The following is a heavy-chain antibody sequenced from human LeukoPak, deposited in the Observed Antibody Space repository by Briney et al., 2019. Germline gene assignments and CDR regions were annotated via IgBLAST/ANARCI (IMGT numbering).Heavy chain of an antibody. Sequence: GGSLRLSCAASGFTFSTYNMNWVRQAPGKGLEWVSSISGSSSYIYYADSVKGRFSISRDNAKNSLYLQMNSLRAEDTAVYYCARALHYYDSSGYYYVGDYWGQGTLVTVSS. V-gene: IGHV3-21*01. CDR2: ISGSSSYI. CDR1: GFTFSTYN. D-gene: IGHD3-22*01. CDR3: ARALHYYDSSGYYYVGDY. J-gene: IGHJ4*02.